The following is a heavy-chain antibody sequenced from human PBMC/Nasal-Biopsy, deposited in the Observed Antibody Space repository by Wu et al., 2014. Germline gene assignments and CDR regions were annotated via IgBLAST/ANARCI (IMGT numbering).Heavy chain of an antibody. D-gene: IGHD2-8*01. CDR1: GFTFSNYW. V-gene: IGHV3-7*01. Sequence: RLSCAASGFTFSNYWMSWVRQAPGKGLEWVANIKEDGSEKYYVDSVRGRFTISRDNARNSLFLQMNSLRAEDTAVYYCARNAHWGQGTLVTVSS. CDR3: ARNAH. J-gene: IGHJ4*02. CDR2: IKEDGSEK.